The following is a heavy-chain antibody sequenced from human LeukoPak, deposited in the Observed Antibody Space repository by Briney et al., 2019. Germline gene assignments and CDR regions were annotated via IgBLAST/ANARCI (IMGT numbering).Heavy chain of an antibody. J-gene: IGHJ4*02. D-gene: IGHD5-18*01. CDR3: ARDPGYSYALDY. CDR2: ISWGSNVI. Sequence: GGSLRLSCSASGFTFSTYSMNWVRQAPGKGLEWLSYISWGSNVIYYADSVKGRFSTSRDDAKNSLFLQMNSLTDEDTAVYYCARDPGYSYALDYWGRGTLVTVSS. CDR1: GFTFSTYS. V-gene: IGHV3-48*02.